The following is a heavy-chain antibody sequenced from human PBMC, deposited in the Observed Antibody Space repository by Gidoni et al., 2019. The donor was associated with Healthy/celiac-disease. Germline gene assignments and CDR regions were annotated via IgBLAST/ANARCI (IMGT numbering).Heavy chain of an antibody. J-gene: IGHJ3*02. Sequence: EVQLVESGGGLVKPGGSLRLSCAASGFTFSSYSRNWVRQPPGKGLEWVSSISRSSSYIYDADSVKGRFTISRDNAKNSLYLQMNSLRAEDTAVYYCARAVYCSSTSCQGPIDIWGQGTMVTVSS. CDR2: ISRSSSYI. CDR1: GFTFSSYS. D-gene: IGHD2-2*01. CDR3: ARAVYCSSTSCQGPIDI. V-gene: IGHV3-21*01.